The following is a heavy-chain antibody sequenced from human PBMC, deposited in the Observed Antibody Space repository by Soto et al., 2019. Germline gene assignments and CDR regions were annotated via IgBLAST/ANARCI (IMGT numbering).Heavy chain of an antibody. Sequence: ESGGGVVQPGRSLRLSCAASGFTFSSYAMHWVRQAPGKGLEWVAVISYDGSDKYYADSVKGRFSISRDHSKNTLYLQVNSLRPEDTAVYYCARGGRWLQGNDYWGQGTLVTVSS. CDR3: ARGGRWLQGNDY. D-gene: IGHD3-16*01. J-gene: IGHJ4*02. V-gene: IGHV3-30-3*01. CDR2: ISYDGSDK. CDR1: GFTFSSYA.